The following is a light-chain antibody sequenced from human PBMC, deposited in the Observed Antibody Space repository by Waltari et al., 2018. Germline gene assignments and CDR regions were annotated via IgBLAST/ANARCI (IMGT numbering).Light chain of an antibody. V-gene: IGLV2-14*01. J-gene: IGLJ2*01. CDR2: GVN. Sequence: QSALTQPASVSGSPGQSITISCTGTCNDVGGYNYVYWYQQSPGKAPKCMVYGVNKRPSGVSNRFSGSKSGNTASLTISGLQAEDEADYYCSSYTSRTTLVFGGGTRLTVL. CDR3: SSYTSRTTLV. CDR1: CNDVGGYNY.